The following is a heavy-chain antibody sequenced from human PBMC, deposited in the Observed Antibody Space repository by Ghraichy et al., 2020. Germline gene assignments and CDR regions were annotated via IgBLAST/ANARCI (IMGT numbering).Heavy chain of an antibody. Sequence: ASVKVSCKASGYTFSSHGINWVRQAPGQGLEWMGWISTYNDNTNYAQKLRGRVTMTTDPSTSTAYMELRSLRSDDTAVYYCAREGLDYAGVFDYWGLGTLVTVSS. J-gene: IGHJ4*01. D-gene: IGHD2-2*01. CDR3: AREGLDYAGVFDY. V-gene: IGHV1-18*01. CDR1: GYTFSSHG. CDR2: ISTYNDNT.